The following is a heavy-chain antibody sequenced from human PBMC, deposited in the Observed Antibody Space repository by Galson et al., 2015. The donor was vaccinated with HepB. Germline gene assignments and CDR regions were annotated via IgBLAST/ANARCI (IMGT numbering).Heavy chain of an antibody. CDR2: FDPEDGEP. CDR3: ATGPPEVDTSYEPAFDI. J-gene: IGHJ3*02. V-gene: IGHV1-24*01. CDR1: GYTLTELS. D-gene: IGHD2/OR15-2a*01. Sequence: SVKVSCKVSGYTLTELSMHRVRQAPGKGLEWMGGFDPEDGEPIYAQKFQGRVTMTEDTSTDTAYMEVSSLRSEDTAVYYCATGPPEVDTSYEPAFDIWGQGTMVTVSS.